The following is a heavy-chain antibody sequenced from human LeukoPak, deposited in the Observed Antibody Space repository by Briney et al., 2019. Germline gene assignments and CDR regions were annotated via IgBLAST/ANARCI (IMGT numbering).Heavy chain of an antibody. Sequence: GASVKVSCKASGYTFTSYYMHWVRQAPGQGLEWMGLTNPSGGSTRYAQKFQGRVTVTRDTSTSTLYMEVSSLRSQDTAVYYCARWSYYDSSGYFVGAFDIWGQGTMVTVSS. CDR1: GYTFTSYY. CDR3: ARWSYYDSSGYFVGAFDI. V-gene: IGHV1-46*01. CDR2: TNPSGGST. J-gene: IGHJ3*02. D-gene: IGHD3-22*01.